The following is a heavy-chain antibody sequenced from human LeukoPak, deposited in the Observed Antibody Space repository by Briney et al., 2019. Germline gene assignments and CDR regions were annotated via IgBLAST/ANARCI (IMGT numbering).Heavy chain of an antibody. Sequence: GRSLRLSCAASGFTFSSYAMHWVRQAPDKGLEWVAVISYDGSNKYYADSVKGRFTISRDNSKNTLYLQMNSLRAEDTAVYYCARDPPTFDYWGQGTLVTVSS. CDR2: ISYDGSNK. J-gene: IGHJ4*02. CDR3: ARDPPTFDY. V-gene: IGHV3-30*01. CDR1: GFTFSSYA.